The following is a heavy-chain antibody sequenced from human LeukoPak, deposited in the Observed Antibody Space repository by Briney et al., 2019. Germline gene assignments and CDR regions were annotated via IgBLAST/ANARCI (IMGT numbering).Heavy chain of an antibody. Sequence: ASVKVSCKPSGYTFTGYFMHWVRQAPGQGREWMGWINPNSGDTNYAQNFQGRVTMIRDTSISTAYMELSRLRSDDTAVYYCARFIDSWNYDYWGQGTLVTVSS. CDR2: INPNSGDT. J-gene: IGHJ4*02. D-gene: IGHD1-7*01. CDR1: GYTFTGYF. V-gene: IGHV1-2*02. CDR3: ARFIDSWNYDY.